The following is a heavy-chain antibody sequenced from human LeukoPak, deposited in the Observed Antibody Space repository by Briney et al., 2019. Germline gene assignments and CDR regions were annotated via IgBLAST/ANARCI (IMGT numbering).Heavy chain of an antibody. V-gene: IGHV4-4*02. Sequence: PSGTLSLTCAVSGDSISSKNWWNWVRQPPGKGLEWIGEIYHGGNTNHNPSLKSRVTISVDRSKNQFSPILSSVTAADTAVYYCARDREYSKSWSFDYWGQGTLVTVSS. CDR1: GDSISSKNW. CDR2: IYHGGNT. CDR3: ARDREYSKSWSFDY. D-gene: IGHD6-13*01. J-gene: IGHJ4*02.